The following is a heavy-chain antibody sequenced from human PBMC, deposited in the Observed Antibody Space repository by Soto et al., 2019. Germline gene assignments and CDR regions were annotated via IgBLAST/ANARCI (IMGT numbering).Heavy chain of an antibody. CDR1: GGSISSSSYY. CDR3: ARGIAAAGTSHRREDAFDI. Sequence: SETLSLTCTVSGGSISSSSYYWGWIRQPPGKGLEWIGSIYYSGSTYYNPSLKSRVTISVDTSKNQFSLKLSSVTAADTAVYYCARGIAAAGTSHRREDAFDIWGQGTMVTVSS. CDR2: IYYSGST. J-gene: IGHJ3*02. V-gene: IGHV4-39*01. D-gene: IGHD6-13*01.